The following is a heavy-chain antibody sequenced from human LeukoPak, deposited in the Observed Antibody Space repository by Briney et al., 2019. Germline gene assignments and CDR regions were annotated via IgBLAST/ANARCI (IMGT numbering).Heavy chain of an antibody. CDR2: IIHRGST. V-gene: IGHV4-34*01. CDR1: GGSFSGFY. J-gene: IGHJ4*02. CDR3: ARGDTVAARPGRFDY. D-gene: IGHD6-6*01. Sequence: SETLSLTCAVYGGSFSGFYWSWIRQPPGKGLEWIGEIIHRGSTNYNPSLKSRLTISVDTSKNQFSLKLSSVTAADTAVYYCARGDTVAARPGRFDYWGQGTLVTVSS.